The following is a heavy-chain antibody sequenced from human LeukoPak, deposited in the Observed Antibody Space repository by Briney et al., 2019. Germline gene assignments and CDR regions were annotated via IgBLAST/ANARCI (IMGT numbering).Heavy chain of an antibody. CDR2: INPNNGGT. V-gene: IGHV1-2*05. CDR3: TRESGSYHGNDY. D-gene: IGHD1-26*01. CDR1: GYTFTGYY. Sequence: ASVKVSCKASGYTFTGYYMHWVRQAPGQGLEWMGRINPNNGGTNYAQKFQGRVTMTGDTSISTAYMELSSLRSDDTDVYYCTRESGSYHGNDYWGQGTLVTVSS. J-gene: IGHJ4*02.